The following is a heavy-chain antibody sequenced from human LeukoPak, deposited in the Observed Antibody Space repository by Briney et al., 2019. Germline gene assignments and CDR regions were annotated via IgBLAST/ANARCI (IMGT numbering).Heavy chain of an antibody. Sequence: VASVKVSCKASGYTFTGYYMHWVRQAPGQGLEWMGWINPNSGGTNYAQKFQGRVTMTRDTSISTAYMELSRLRSDDTAVYYCARESGVTMVRGRKRVWFDPWGQGTLVTVSS. J-gene: IGHJ5*02. CDR1: GYTFTGYY. CDR2: INPNSGGT. D-gene: IGHD3-10*01. CDR3: ARESGVTMVRGRKRVWFDP. V-gene: IGHV1-2*02.